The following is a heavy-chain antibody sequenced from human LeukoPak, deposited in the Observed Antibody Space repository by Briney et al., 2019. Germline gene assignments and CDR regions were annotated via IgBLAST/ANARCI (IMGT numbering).Heavy chain of an antibody. Sequence: LGESLKISCKGSGYSFTTYWISWVRQMPGKGLEWMGIIYPGDSDTRYSPSFQGQVTISADKSISTAYLQWSSLKASDTAIYYCARRTDRSFWYLDYWGQGTLVTVSS. CDR1: GYSFTTYW. CDR3: ARRTDRSFWYLDY. CDR2: IYPGDSDT. J-gene: IGHJ4*02. V-gene: IGHV5-51*01.